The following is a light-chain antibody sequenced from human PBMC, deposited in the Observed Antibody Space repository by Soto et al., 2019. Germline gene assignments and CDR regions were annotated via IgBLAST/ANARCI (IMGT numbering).Light chain of an antibody. V-gene: IGKV1-39*01. J-gene: IGKJ4*01. Sequence: DNQMTQTPSSVSASVGDRVTITCRASQSISSYLSWYQQKPGTAPKLLIYAASNLQSGVPSRFSGSGSGTDFTLTISGLQPEDSATYYCQETYNSPLTFGGGTKVEIK. CDR3: QETYNSPLT. CDR1: QSISSY. CDR2: AAS.